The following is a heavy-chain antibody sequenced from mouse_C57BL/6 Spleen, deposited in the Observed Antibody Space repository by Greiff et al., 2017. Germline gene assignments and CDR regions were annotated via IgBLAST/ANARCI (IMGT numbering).Heavy chain of an antibody. CDR3: AILRGIYCFDY. J-gene: IGHJ2*01. V-gene: IGHV1-64*01. CDR1: GYTFTSYW. Sequence: VQLQQPGAELVKPGASVKLSCKASGYTFTSYWMHWVKQRPGQGLEWIGMIHPNSGSTNYNEKFKSKATLTVDKSSSTAYMQLSSLTSEDSAVYYCAILRGIYCFDYWGQGTTLTVSS. D-gene: IGHD1-1*01. CDR2: IHPNSGST.